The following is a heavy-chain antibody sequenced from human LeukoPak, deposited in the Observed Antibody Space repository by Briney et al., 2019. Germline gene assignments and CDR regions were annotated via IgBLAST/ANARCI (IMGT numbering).Heavy chain of an antibody. CDR2: ISSDASTI. V-gene: IGHV3-48*01. J-gene: IGHJ4*02. CDR1: GFTFSYYD. CDR3: SRNPLTDRYWSGLYDIDY. D-gene: IGHD2-15*01. Sequence: PGGSLRLSCAASGFTFSYYDMNWVRQAPGKGLEWVSYISSDASTIYYADSVKGRFTISRDNADNSLYLQINNLRPEDTGVYFFSRNPLTDRYWSGLYDIDYWGQGTLVTVSS.